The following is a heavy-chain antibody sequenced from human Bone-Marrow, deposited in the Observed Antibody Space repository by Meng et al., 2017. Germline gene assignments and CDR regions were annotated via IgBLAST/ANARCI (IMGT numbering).Heavy chain of an antibody. CDR3: ARGRPTGYSSSWYLFDY. V-gene: IGHV1-69*06. J-gene: IGHJ4*02. Sequence: SVKVSCKASGGTFSSYAISWVRQAPGQGLEWMGGIIPIFGTANYAQKFQGRVTITADKSTSTAYMELSSLRSEDTAVYYCARGRPTGYSSSWYLFDYWGQGTLVTVSS. CDR1: GGTFSSYA. CDR2: IIPIFGTA. D-gene: IGHD6-13*01.